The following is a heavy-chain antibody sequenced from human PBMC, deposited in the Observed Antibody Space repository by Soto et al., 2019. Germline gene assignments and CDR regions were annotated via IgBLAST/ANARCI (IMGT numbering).Heavy chain of an antibody. V-gene: IGHV1-2*02. CDR3: ARDQTKGYDFWSGYYGGYYYYGMDV. CDR1: RYTFAGCY. J-gene: IGHJ6*02. Sequence: GASVKVSWKASRYTFAGCYMHWVRQAPEQGLEWMGLINPNSGGTNYAQKFQGRVTMTRDTAISTAYMELSRLRSDDTAVYYCARDQTKGYDFWSGYYGGYYYYGMDVWGQGTTVTVS. D-gene: IGHD3-3*01. CDR2: INPNSGGT.